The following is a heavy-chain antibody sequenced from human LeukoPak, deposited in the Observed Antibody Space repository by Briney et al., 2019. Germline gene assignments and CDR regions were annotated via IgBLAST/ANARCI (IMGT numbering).Heavy chain of an antibody. V-gene: IGHV3-23*01. CDR2: VSGGGGNT. D-gene: IGHD4/OR15-4a*01. Sequence: GGSLRLSCAASGFTFSTYAMSWVRHAPGKRLEWVSSVSGGGGNTHYADSVKGRFTISRDNSKNTLSLQVNSLRPEDTAVYYCAKSGLSRFDYWGQGTLVTVSS. CDR1: GFTFSTYA. CDR3: AKSGLSRFDY. J-gene: IGHJ4*02.